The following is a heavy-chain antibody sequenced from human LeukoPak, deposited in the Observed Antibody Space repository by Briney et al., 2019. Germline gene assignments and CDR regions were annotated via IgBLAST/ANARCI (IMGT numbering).Heavy chain of an antibody. CDR1: GGSFSGYY. Sequence: PSETLSLTCAVYGGSFSGYYWSWIRQSPGRGLEWIGEINHSGNTNYNPSLKSRVTISVDTSKNQFSLKLTSVTAADTAVYYCARPLGQGNEYGMDVWGQGTTVTVSS. V-gene: IGHV4-34*01. D-gene: IGHD1-1*01. J-gene: IGHJ6*02. CDR3: ARPLGQGNEYGMDV. CDR2: INHSGNT.